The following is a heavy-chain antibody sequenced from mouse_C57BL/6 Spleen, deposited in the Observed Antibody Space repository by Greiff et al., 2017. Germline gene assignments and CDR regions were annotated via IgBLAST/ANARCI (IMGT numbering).Heavy chain of an antibody. CDR1: GYSITSGYY. J-gene: IGHJ3*01. CDR2: ISYDGSN. V-gene: IGHV3-6*01. CDR3: ARVFPFAY. Sequence: DVKLQESGPGLVKPSQSLSLTCSVTGYSITSGYYWNWIRQFPGNKLEWMGYISYDGSNNYNPSLKNRISITRDTSKNQFFLKLNSVTTEDTATYYCARVFPFAYWGQGTLVTVSA.